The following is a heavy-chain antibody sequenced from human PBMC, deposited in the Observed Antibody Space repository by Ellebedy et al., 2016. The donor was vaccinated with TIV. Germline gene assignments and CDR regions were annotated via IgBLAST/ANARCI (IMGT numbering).Heavy chain of an antibody. V-gene: IGHV4-59*12. J-gene: IGHJ6*02. CDR2: FSYTGTT. CDR1: GASISSYS. D-gene: IGHD3-3*01. Sequence: MPSETLSLTFTVSGASISSYSWAWTRQLPGMGLDYIGYFSYTGTTTYSPSLNSRVSISVDTSKNQFSLKLSSVTAADTAVFYCAREISYYYGMDVWGQGTTVTVSS. CDR3: AREISYYYGMDV.